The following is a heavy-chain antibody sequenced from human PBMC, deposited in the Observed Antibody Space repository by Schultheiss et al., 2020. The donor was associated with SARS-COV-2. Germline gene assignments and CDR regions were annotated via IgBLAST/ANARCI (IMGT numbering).Heavy chain of an antibody. D-gene: IGHD5-18*01. V-gene: IGHV3-48*03. Sequence: GGSLRLSCAASGFTFSTYEMNWVRQAPGEGLEWVSYISSSGDTVHYADSVKGRFTISRDNAKNSLHLQMNSLRAEDTAVYYCVALRLWERYYYGMDVWGQGTTVTVSS. CDR3: VALRLWERYYYGMDV. CDR1: GFTFSTYE. CDR2: ISSSGDTV. J-gene: IGHJ6*02.